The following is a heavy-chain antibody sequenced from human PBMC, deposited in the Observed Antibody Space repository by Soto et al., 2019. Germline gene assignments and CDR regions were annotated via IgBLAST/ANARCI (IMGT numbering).Heavy chain of an antibody. CDR1: GYSFTNYW. V-gene: IGHV5-51*03. D-gene: IGHD6-13*01. J-gene: IGHJ5*02. Sequence: EVQLVQSGAEVKKAGESLKISCQGSGYSFTNYWVGWVRQIPGRGLEWMGIILPCDSDTRYSPFFQGQGTISADKSISTAYLQWSSLKASDTAMYYCARHNRYSSTWFEGWFDPWGQGTLVTVSS. CDR3: ARHNRYSSTWFEGWFDP. CDR2: ILPCDSDT.